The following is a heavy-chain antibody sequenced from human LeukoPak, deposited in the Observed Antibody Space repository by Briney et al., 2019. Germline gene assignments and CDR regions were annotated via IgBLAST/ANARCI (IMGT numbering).Heavy chain of an antibody. CDR2: TYYRSKWYN. CDR1: GDSVSSNSAA. CDR3: ARGSQYYYDSSGYYYSNYDAFDI. D-gene: IGHD3-22*01. V-gene: IGHV6-1*01. J-gene: IGHJ3*02. Sequence: SQTLSLTCASSGDSVSSNSAAWNWIRQSPTRGLEWLGRTYYRSKWYNDYAVSVKSRITINPDTSKNQFSLQLNSVTPEDTAVYYCARGSQYYYDSSGYYYSNYDAFDIWGQGTTVTVSS.